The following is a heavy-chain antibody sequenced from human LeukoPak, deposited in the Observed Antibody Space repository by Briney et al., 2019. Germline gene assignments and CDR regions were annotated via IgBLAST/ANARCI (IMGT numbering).Heavy chain of an antibody. V-gene: IGHV3-7*01. Sequence: GGSLRFSCAASGFTSSSYWMSWVRQAPGKGLEWVANIQQGGSAKYYMDSVKGRFTISRDDAKSSLYLQMNSLRAEDTAVYFCARIRGDGSTFEYWGQGTLVTVSS. J-gene: IGHJ4*02. D-gene: IGHD5-24*01. CDR3: ARIRGDGSTFEY. CDR1: GFTSSSYW. CDR2: IQQGGSAK.